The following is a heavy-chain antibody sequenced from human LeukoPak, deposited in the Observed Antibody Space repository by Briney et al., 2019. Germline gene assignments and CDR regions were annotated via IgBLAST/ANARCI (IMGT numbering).Heavy chain of an antibody. CDR3: ARPPPKYCGGDCRDY. D-gene: IGHD2-21*02. J-gene: IGHJ4*02. CDR2: IYYSGST. Sequence: SETLSLTCTVSGGSISSSSYYWGWIRQPPGKGLEWIGSIYYSGSTYYNPSLKSRVTISVDTSKNQFSLKLSSVTAADTAVYYCARPPPKYCGGDCRDYWGQGTLVTVSS. V-gene: IGHV4-39*01. CDR1: GGSISSSSYY.